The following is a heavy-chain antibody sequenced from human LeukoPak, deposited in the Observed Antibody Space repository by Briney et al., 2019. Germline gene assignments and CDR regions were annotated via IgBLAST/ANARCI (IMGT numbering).Heavy chain of an antibody. V-gene: IGHV3-23*01. D-gene: IGHD6-19*01. CDR2: ISGSGGST. CDR1: GFTFSSYS. Sequence: GGSLRLSCAASGFTFSSYSMNWVRQAPGKGLEWVSGISGSGGSTYSADSVKGRFTISRDNSKNTLYLQMNSLRAEDTAVYYCAKGLGIAVAAPFDYWGQGTLVTVSS. CDR3: AKGLGIAVAAPFDY. J-gene: IGHJ4*02.